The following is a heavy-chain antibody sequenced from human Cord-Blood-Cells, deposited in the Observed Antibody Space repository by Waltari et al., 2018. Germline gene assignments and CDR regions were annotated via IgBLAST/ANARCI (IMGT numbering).Heavy chain of an antibody. Sequence: QLQLQESGPGLVKPSETLSLTCTVSGGSISSSSYYWGWIRQPPGKGLEWIGSIYYSGITYYNPSLKSRVTISVDTSKNQFSLKLSSVTAADTAVYYCARQPRITIFGVVISAFDYWGQGTLVTVSS. J-gene: IGHJ4*02. D-gene: IGHD3-3*01. CDR2: IYYSGIT. CDR1: GGSISSSSYY. CDR3: ARQPRITIFGVVISAFDY. V-gene: IGHV4-39*01.